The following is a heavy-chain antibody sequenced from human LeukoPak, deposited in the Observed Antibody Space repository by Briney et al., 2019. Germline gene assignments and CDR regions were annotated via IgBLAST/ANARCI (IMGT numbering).Heavy chain of an antibody. CDR1: GGSISSHY. CDR3: ARDKLIAAAGTVAYYGMDI. V-gene: IGHV4-59*11. J-gene: IGHJ6*02. CDR2: IYYSGST. D-gene: IGHD6-13*01. Sequence: SETLSLTCTVSGGSISSHYWNWIRQPPGKGLEWIGYIYYSGSTNYNPSLKSRVTISLDTSKNPFSLKLSSVTAADTAVYYCARDKLIAAAGTVAYYGMDIWGQGTSVIVSS.